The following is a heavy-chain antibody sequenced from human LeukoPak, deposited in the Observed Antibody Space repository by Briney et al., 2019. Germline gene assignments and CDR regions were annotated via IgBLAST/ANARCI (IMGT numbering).Heavy chain of an antibody. V-gene: IGHV4-59*08. J-gene: IGHJ4*02. CDR3: ARHRAYSSSSPFDY. D-gene: IGHD6-6*01. CDR2: IYYTGST. Sequence: SETLSLTCSVSRGSISSLYWSWIRQPPGKGLEWIGYIYYTGSTNYNPSLKSRVTMFVDMSKNQFSLRLSSVTAADTAVYYCARHRAYSSSSPFDYWGQGTLVTVSS. CDR1: RGSISSLY.